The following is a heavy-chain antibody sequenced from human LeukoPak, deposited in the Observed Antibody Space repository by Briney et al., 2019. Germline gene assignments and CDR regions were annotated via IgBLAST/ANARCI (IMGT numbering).Heavy chain of an antibody. CDR3: AREVADYGGYYYYHYLDV. Sequence: KPSETLSLTCAVSSGSIFSSNWWSWVRQPPGKGLEWIGQIFHSGSTSYSPSLKSRVTISVDKSKNQFSLKLSSVTAADTAMYYCAREVADYGGYYYYHYLDVWGKGTTVTISS. J-gene: IGHJ6*03. V-gene: IGHV4-4*02. D-gene: IGHD4-23*01. CDR1: SGSIFSSNW. CDR2: IFHSGST.